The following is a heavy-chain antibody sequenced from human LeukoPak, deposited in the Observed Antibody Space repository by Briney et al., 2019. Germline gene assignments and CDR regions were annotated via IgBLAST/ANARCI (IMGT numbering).Heavy chain of an antibody. V-gene: IGHV4-59*08. CDR1: GVSLRIFY. CDR2: IYYSGST. CDR3: ARAGEFYFDSSGYV. J-gene: IGHJ4*02. D-gene: IGHD3-22*01. Sequence: SETLCLSCAVSGVSLRIFYWSCVRQPPGKGLEWIGYIYYSGSTNYNPSLKRGVTISVDTSKNQISLKLSSVAAADTAVYYCARAGEFYFDSSGYVWGQGALVTV.